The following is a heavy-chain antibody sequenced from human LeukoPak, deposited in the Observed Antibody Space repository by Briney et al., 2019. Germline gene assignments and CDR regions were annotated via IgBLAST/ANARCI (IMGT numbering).Heavy chain of an antibody. V-gene: IGHV4-61*08. CDR1: GASVGSAGYY. D-gene: IGHD1-26*01. J-gene: IGHJ4*02. Sequence: SETLSLTCTVSGASVGSAGYYWSWIRQPPGGGLEWIGDIYYISNTNYNPSLKSRVTMSVDPSKNQFSLKLNSVTAADTAVYYCARTQSQSGSYRYYFGYWGQGTLVTVSS. CDR2: IYYISNT. CDR3: ARTQSQSGSYRYYFGY.